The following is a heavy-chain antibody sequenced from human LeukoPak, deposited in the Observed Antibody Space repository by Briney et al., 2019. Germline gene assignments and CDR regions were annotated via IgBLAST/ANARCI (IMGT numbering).Heavy chain of an antibody. Sequence: HSGGSLRLSCAASGFTFSSYAMSWVRQAPGKGLEWVSGISGSGGSTYYADSVKGRFTISRDNSKNTLYLQMNSLRADDTAVYYCAKVMPLYQLQWGLYDYWGQGTLVTVSS. CDR1: GFTFSSYA. CDR3: AKVMPLYQLQWGLYDY. D-gene: IGHD2-2*01. CDR2: ISGSGGST. V-gene: IGHV3-23*01. J-gene: IGHJ4*02.